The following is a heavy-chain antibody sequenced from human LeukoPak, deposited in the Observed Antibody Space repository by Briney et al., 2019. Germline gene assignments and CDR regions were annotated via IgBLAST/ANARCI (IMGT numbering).Heavy chain of an antibody. J-gene: IGHJ2*01. CDR2: IYNSGTT. CDR3: ARDRLGATGHWRIDV. CDR1: GGSFSSYY. D-gene: IGHD1-26*01. V-gene: IGHV4-4*07. Sequence: SETLSLTCTVSGGSFSSYYWTWLRQPAGKGLEWLGRIYNSGTTNYSPSLESRVTMSLDTSKNRFSLSLSSVTAADTAVYYCARDRLGATGHWRIDVWGRGTLVTVSS.